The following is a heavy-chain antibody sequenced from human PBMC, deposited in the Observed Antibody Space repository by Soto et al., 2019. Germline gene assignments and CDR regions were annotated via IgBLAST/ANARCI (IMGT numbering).Heavy chain of an antibody. CDR1: GFTFSSYS. Sequence: GGSLRLSCAASGFTFSSYSMNWVRQAPGKGLEWVSYISGSGDSTYYADSVKGRFTISRDNSKNTLYLQMNSLRAGDTAVYYCAPRITSTTEDLGVWGQGTTVTVSS. V-gene: IGHV3-23*01. CDR2: ISGSGDST. D-gene: IGHD1-7*01. CDR3: APRITSTTEDLGV. J-gene: IGHJ6*02.